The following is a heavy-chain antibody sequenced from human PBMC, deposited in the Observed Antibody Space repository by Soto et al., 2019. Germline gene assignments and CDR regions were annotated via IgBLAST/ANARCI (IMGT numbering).Heavy chain of an antibody. CDR2: ISGYNGRT. V-gene: IGHV1-18*04. Sequence: QVPLVQSGAEVKKPGASVKVSCKASGYTFTRYGLTWVRQAPGQGLEWMGWISGYNGRTNYAQKIQGRVPMTTVTSTSTAYMELMSLSSADTAVYYCARQWDYNSGWYGGQYSLDHWGQGTLITFSS. J-gene: IGHJ4*02. CDR1: GYTFTRYG. D-gene: IGHD6-19*01. CDR3: ARQWDYNSGWYGGQYSLDH.